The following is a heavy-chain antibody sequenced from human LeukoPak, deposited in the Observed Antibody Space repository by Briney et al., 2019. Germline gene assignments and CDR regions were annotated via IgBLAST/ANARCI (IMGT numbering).Heavy chain of an antibody. J-gene: IGHJ6*02. CDR2: IYYSGST. CDR1: GVSISSYY. V-gene: IGHV4-59*01. CDR3: ARGYYYYGMDV. Sequence: SETLSLTCTVSGVSISSYYWSWIRQPPGKGLEWLGYIYYSGSTNYNPSLKSRVTISVDTSKNQFSLKLSSVTAADTAVYYCARGYYYYGMDVWGQGTTVTVSS.